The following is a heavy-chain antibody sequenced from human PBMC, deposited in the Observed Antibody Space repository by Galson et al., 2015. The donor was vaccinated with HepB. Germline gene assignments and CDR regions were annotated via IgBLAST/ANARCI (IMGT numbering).Heavy chain of an antibody. D-gene: IGHD3-10*01. V-gene: IGHV1-69*13. Sequence: SVKVSCKASGGSFSSHAISWVRQAPGQGLEWMGGIIPIFGTANYAQKFQGRVTITADESTSTAYMELSSLRSEDTAVYYCAIRGYYYSSGTYYRRVGWFDPWGQGTLVTVSS. CDR1: GGSFSSHA. J-gene: IGHJ5*02. CDR2: IIPIFGTA. CDR3: AIRGYYYSSGTYYRRVGWFDP.